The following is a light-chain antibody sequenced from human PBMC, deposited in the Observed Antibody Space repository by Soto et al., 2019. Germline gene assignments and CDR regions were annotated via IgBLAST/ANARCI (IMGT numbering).Light chain of an antibody. J-gene: IGLJ1*01. Sequence: QSVLTQPPSVSGAPGQRVTISCTGGSSSIGAGYDVHWYHQLPGAAPKLLVSGNNNRPSGVPDRFSASKSGTSASLAITGLQTEDEAQYYCQSYDSRLTAYVFGTGTKVTVL. CDR3: QSYDSRLTAYV. CDR2: GNN. CDR1: SSSIGAGYD. V-gene: IGLV1-40*01.